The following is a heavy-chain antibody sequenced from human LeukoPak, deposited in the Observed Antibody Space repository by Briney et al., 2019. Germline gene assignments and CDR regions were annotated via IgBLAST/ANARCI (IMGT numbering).Heavy chain of an antibody. V-gene: IGHV4-31*03. Sequence: SQTLSLTCTVSGVSINSGYYWSWLRQHPGRGLEWIGYIYYNGDTYYNPSLKSRITMSTDASKNQFSLRLSSVTAADTAVYFCARTYFDIFTGPRDIPHYFDNWGQRTLVSV. CDR2: IYYNGDT. D-gene: IGHD3-9*01. CDR1: GVSINSGYY. CDR3: ARTYFDIFTGPRDIPHYFDN. J-gene: IGHJ4*02.